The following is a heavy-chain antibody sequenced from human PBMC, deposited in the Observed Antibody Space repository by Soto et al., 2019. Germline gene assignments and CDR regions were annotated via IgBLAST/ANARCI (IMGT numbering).Heavy chain of an antibody. V-gene: IGHV3-53*01. J-gene: IGHJ3*01. CDR2: LYDVDGT. CDR3: ASWHEREHAYDV. CDR1: GLTVSGKKY. Sequence: DVQLVESGGGLIQPGESLILSCAAFGLTVSGKKYVAWVRQAPGKGLEWISALYDVDGTYYADSVKGRFTTSSDSSKTTVYLQMNGLRPDDTAVYYCASWHEREHAYDVWGRGTTVTVSS. D-gene: IGHD1-1*01.